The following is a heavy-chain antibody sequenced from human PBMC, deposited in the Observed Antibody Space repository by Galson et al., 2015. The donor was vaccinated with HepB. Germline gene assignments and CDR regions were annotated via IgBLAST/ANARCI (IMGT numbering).Heavy chain of an antibody. CDR2: ISYGGSNK. CDR3: AKDYGDY. Sequence: SLRLSCAASGFTFGSYGMHWVRQAPGKGLEWVAVISYGGSNKYYADSVKGRFTISRDNSKNTLYLQMNSLRAEDTAVYYCAKDYGDYWGQGTLVTVSS. CDR1: GFTFGSYG. D-gene: IGHD3-10*01. V-gene: IGHV3-30*18. J-gene: IGHJ4*02.